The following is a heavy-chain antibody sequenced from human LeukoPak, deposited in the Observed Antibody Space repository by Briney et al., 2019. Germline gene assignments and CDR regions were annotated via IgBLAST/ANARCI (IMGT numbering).Heavy chain of an antibody. CDR1: GGTFSSYA. J-gene: IGHJ4*02. CDR3: ARGGSGGSFDY. Sequence: GASVKVSCKASGGTFSSYAISWVRQAPGQGLEWMGGIIPIFGTANYAQKFQGRVTMTRDMSTSTVYMELSSLRSEDTAVYYCARGGSGGSFDYWGQGTLVTVSS. D-gene: IGHD2-15*01. V-gene: IGHV1-69*05. CDR2: IIPIFGTA.